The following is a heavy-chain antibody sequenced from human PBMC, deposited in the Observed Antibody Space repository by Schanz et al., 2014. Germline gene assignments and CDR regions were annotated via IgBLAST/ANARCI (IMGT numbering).Heavy chain of an antibody. D-gene: IGHD3-16*01. Sequence: QVQLVESGGGVAQPGGSLRLSCAASGFSFSGYGMHWVRQAPGKGLEWVAYIRFDASAKYYGDSVEGRFTISRDNSKNILYLQMNSLRSEDTAVYYCTRDRGALINHNDALDLWGQGTMVSVSS. CDR1: GFSFSGYG. CDR2: IRFDASAK. J-gene: IGHJ3*01. CDR3: TRDRGALINHNDALDL. V-gene: IGHV3-30*02.